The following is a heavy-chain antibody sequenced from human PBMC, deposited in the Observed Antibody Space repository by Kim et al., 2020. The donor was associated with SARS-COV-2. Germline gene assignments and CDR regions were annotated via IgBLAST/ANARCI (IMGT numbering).Heavy chain of an antibody. J-gene: IGHJ6*02. Sequence: GGSLRLSCAASGFNFNTYSMNWVRQAPGKGLEWVSYISSSSTTMYYADSVRGRFTISRDNAKNSLFLQMNSLRDEDTAVYYCARCPLSMTMVRGMITTTLLYYYNMDAWGQGTTVTVSS. D-gene: IGHD3-10*01. V-gene: IGHV3-48*02. CDR1: GFNFNTYS. CDR2: ISSSSTTM. CDR3: ARCPLSMTMVRGMITTTLLYYYNMDA.